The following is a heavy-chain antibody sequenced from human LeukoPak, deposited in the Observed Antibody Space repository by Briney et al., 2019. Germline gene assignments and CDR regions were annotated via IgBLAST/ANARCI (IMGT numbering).Heavy chain of an antibody. Sequence: GGSLRLSCAASGFSFSSSWMAWVRQAPGQGLEWVANLKQDAYQTFYLESVKGRFTISRDNAKNTLYLQMSSLRDEDTAVYYCARAFGDGNTYWGQGTLVTVSS. CDR2: LKQDAYQT. V-gene: IGHV3-7*01. J-gene: IGHJ4*02. D-gene: IGHD4-23*01. CDR1: GFSFSSSW. CDR3: ARAFGDGNTY.